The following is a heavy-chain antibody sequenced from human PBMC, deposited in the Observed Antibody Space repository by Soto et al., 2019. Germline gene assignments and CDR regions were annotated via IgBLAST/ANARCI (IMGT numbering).Heavy chain of an antibody. CDR2: IDPSDSYT. CDR3: ARNVYGSGSYYWFDP. J-gene: IGHJ5*02. Sequence: HGESLKISCKGSGYSFTSYWISWVRQMPGKGLEWMGRIDPSDSYTNYSPSFQGHVTISADKSISTAYLQWSSLKASDTAMYYCARNVYGSGSYYWFDPWGQGTLVTVSS. D-gene: IGHD3-10*01. V-gene: IGHV5-10-1*01. CDR1: GYSFTSYW.